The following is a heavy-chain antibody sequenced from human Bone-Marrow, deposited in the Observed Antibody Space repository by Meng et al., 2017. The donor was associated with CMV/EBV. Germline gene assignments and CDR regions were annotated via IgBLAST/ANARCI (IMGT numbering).Heavy chain of an antibody. J-gene: IGHJ6*02. Sequence: SVKVSCKASGFTFTDSAVQWVRQARGQRLEWIGGIVVGSGNTNYAQKFQERVTITRDMSTSTACMELSSLRSEDTAVYYCAAAKRYCSTTSSYYGMDVWGQGTTVTVSS. CDR3: AAAKRYCSTTSSYYGMDV. D-gene: IGHD2-2*01. CDR1: GFTFTDSA. CDR2: IVVGSGNT. V-gene: IGHV1-58*01.